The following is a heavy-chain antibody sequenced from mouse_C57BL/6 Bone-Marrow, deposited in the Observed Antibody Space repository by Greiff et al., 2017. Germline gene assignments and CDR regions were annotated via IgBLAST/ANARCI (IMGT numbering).Heavy chain of an antibody. CDR2: ISPSGGYT. Sequence: QVQLQQSGAELAKPGASVKLSCKASGYTFTSYWMPWVNQRPGQGLEWIGNISPSGGYTKYNQKFKDKATLTADKSSSTAYMQLSSLTYEDSAVYYRARWIRITTVVEFFDYWGQGTTLTVSS. V-gene: IGHV1-7*01. J-gene: IGHJ2*01. CDR1: GYTFTSYW. D-gene: IGHD1-1*01. CDR3: ARWIRITTVVEFFDY.